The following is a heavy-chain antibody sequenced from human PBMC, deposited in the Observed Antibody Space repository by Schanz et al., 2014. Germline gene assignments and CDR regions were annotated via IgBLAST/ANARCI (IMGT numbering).Heavy chain of an antibody. CDR1: GFTFSNYA. CDR2: MSGSGSTA. D-gene: IGHD3-16*01. CDR3: AKDLYNYGIFDS. J-gene: IGHJ5*01. V-gene: IGHV3-23*04. Sequence: EGQLVESGGGLVQPGGSLRLSCAASGFTFSNYAMGWVRQTPGKGLEWVSGMSGSGSTADYADSVKGRFTISRDNSRKTLYLQMNSLRADDTAVYYCAKDLYNYGIFDSWGQGTLVTVSS.